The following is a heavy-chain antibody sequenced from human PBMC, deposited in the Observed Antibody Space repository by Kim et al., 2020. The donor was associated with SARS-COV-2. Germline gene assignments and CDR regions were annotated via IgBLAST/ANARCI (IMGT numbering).Heavy chain of an antibody. Sequence: VKGRFTISRDNSKNTLYRQMNSRRAEDTAVYYCAKGDSGSYYGAEANGYWCQGTLVTVSS. CDR3: AKGDSGSYYGAEANGY. V-gene: IGHV3-23*01. D-gene: IGHD1-26*01. J-gene: IGHJ4*02.